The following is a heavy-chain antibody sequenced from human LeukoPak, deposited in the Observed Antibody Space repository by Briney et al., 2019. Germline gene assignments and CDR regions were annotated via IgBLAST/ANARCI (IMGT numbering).Heavy chain of an antibody. CDR3: ARDDRYCSGGSCFN. CDR2: INPNSGYT. J-gene: IGHJ4*02. Sequence: ASVKVSCKASGYTFTGYYIHWVRQAPGQGLEWMGWINPNSGYTNYAQKFQGRVTMTRDTSISTAYMELSRLRSDDTAVYYCARDDRYCSGGSCFNWGQGTLVTVSS. CDR1: GYTFTGYY. V-gene: IGHV1-2*02. D-gene: IGHD2-15*01.